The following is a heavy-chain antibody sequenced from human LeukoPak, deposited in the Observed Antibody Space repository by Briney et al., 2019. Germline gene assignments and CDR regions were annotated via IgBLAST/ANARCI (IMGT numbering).Heavy chain of an antibody. CDR1: GYTFTNYY. CDR3: ARDTRTMTAVTRGQHYSSGLDF. J-gene: IGHJ6*02. Sequence: GASVRVSCKASGYTFTNYYLHWVRQAPGHGLEWMAIINPSDGGTYYEQKLQGRVTVARDTSTSTVYMELSSLRSEDTAVYYCARDTRTMTAVTRGQHYSSGLDFWGQGTTVTVSS. CDR2: INPSDGGT. D-gene: IGHD4-17*01. V-gene: IGHV1-46*01.